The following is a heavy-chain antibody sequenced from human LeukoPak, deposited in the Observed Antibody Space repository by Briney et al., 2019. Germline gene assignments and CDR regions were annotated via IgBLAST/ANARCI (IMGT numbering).Heavy chain of an antibody. Sequence: LSGGSLRLSCAVSGFTFSSYEMNWVRQALGKGLEWVSYISSSGSTIYYADSVKGRFTISRDNAKNSLYLQMNSLRAEDTAVYYCVRAPPDYWGQGTLVTVSS. V-gene: IGHV3-48*03. J-gene: IGHJ4*02. CDR1: GFTFSSYE. CDR3: VRAPPDY. CDR2: ISSSGSTI.